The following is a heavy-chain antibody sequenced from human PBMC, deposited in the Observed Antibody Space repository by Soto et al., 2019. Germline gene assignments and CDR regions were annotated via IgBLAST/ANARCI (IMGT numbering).Heavy chain of an antibody. D-gene: IGHD4-17*01. CDR1: GFTFSGYW. CDR3: ARAAYGEYWFDP. V-gene: IGHV3-74*01. Sequence: EVQLVESGEGVVPPGGHLRLPWAASGFTFSGYWLHWVRQPQGKGLMWVSRIKGDGRTTNYADSVKGRFTISRENAKNTLYLQMNSLRAEDTAVYYCARAAYGEYWFDPWGQGTLVTVSS. CDR2: IKGDGRTT. J-gene: IGHJ5*02.